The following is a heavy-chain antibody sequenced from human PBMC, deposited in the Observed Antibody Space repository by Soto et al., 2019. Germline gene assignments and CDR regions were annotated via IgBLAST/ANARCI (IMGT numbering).Heavy chain of an antibody. V-gene: IGHV4-59*01. CDR1: GGSISSYY. CDR3: ARMPLIGILGSGYVDY. Sequence: SETLSLTCTVSGGSISSYYWSWIRQPPGKGLEWIGYIYYSGSTNYNPSLKSRVTISVDTSKNQFSLKLSSVTAADTAVYYCARMPLIGILGSGYVDYWGQGTLVTVSS. J-gene: IGHJ4*02. CDR2: IYYSGST. D-gene: IGHD3-3*01.